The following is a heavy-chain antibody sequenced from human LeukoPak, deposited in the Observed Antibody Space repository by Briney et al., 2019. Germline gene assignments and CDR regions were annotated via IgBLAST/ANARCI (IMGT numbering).Heavy chain of an antibody. CDR2: ISISSSTI. CDR1: GFIFSTCD. Sequence: GGSLRLSCAASGFIFSTCDMNWVRQAPGKGLEWISYISISSSTIYYADSVKGRFTVSRDNSNNTLFLQMNSLRAEDTAVYYCARGSLTIFGVVIDWGQGTLVTVSS. CDR3: ARGSLTIFGVVID. D-gene: IGHD3-3*01. J-gene: IGHJ4*02. V-gene: IGHV3-48*01.